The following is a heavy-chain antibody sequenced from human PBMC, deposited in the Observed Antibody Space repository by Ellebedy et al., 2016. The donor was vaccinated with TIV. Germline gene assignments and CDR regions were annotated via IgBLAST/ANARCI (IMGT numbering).Heavy chain of an antibody. J-gene: IGHJ4*02. CDR2: IYPGDSDT. CDR3: ARGRDAYGSGGVDY. D-gene: IGHD3-10*01. CDR1: GYSFSGYW. V-gene: IGHV5-51*01. Sequence: GESLKISCKGSGYSFSGYWFAWVRQMPGKGLEWMGIIYPGDSDTRYSPSFQGQVTISADKFSSTAYLQWSSLKASDTAVYYCARGRDAYGSGGVDYWGQGALVTVSS.